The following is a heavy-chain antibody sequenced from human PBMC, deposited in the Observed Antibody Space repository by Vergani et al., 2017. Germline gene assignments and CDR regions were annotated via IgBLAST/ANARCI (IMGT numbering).Heavy chain of an antibody. Sequence: EVQLLESGGGLVQPGGSLRLSCEASGFSFPGYAMSWVRQAPGKGLEWVSSVSGSSATPYYADSVKGRFIISRDNSKNTLHLQMNSLRAEDTAVYYCARDLEGDYWGQGTLVTVSS. CDR3: ARDLEGDY. J-gene: IGHJ4*02. CDR1: GFSFPGYA. CDR2: VSGSSATP. V-gene: IGHV3-23*01.